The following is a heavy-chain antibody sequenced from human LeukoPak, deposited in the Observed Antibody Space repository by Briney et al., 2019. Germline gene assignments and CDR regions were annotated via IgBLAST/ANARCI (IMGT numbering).Heavy chain of an antibody. V-gene: IGHV3-23*01. CDR1: GITLSNYG. CDR2: ISDSGGRT. Sequence: GGSLRLSCAVSGITLSNYGMSWVRQAPGKRLEWVAGISDSGGRTNYADSVKGRFTISRDNPKNTLYLQMNSLRAEDTAVYFCEKRGVVIRVILVGFHKEAYYFDSWGQGALVTVSS. CDR3: EKRGVVIRVILVGFHKEAYYFDS. D-gene: IGHD3-22*01. J-gene: IGHJ4*02.